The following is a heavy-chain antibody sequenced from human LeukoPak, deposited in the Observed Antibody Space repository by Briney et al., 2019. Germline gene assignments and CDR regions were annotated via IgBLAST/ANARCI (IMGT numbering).Heavy chain of an antibody. Sequence: GGSRRLSCAASGFTSKSYAMSWVRQAPGQGLEWVSAISGTGRNTYYADSVKGRFTISRDSSKNTLYLEMNSLRAEDTAVYYCATPPGGLLWFGELRYWGQGTPVTVSS. CDR3: ATPPGGLLWFGELRY. D-gene: IGHD3-10*01. J-gene: IGHJ4*02. CDR2: ISGTGRNT. V-gene: IGHV3-23*01. CDR1: GFTSKSYA.